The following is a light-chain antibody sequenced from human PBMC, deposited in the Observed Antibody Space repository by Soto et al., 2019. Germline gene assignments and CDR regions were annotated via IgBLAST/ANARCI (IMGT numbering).Light chain of an antibody. CDR2: YTS. CDR1: QYVGTR. J-gene: IGKJ1*01. V-gene: IGKV3-11*01. Sequence: EIVLTQSPATLSSSPGVTATLSCRASQYVGTRLAWYQHKPGQAPRLLIYYTSNRATGIPARFSGSGSGTDFTLTINSLAPEDFAIYYCHQRQSWPRTFGQGTKVDIK. CDR3: HQRQSWPRT.